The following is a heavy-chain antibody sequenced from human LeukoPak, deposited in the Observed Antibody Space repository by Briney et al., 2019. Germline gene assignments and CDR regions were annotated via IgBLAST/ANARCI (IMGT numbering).Heavy chain of an antibody. Sequence: GGSVRLCCAASGFMFTTYWLQWVREAPGMRMVWVSRINTDGNSAIYADSVKGRFIISRDNAKNTLYLQMNSLRVEDTGVYYCAREGRVTMDVWGKGTTATVSS. CDR1: GFMFTTYW. CDR3: AREGRVTMDV. V-gene: IGHV3-74*01. D-gene: IGHD2-21*02. J-gene: IGHJ6*03. CDR2: INTDGNSA.